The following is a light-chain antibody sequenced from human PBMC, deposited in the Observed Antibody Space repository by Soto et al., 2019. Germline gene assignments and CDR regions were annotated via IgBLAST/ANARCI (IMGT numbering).Light chain of an antibody. V-gene: IGKV4-1*01. J-gene: IGKJ2*01. CDR3: QQYYTTPYT. Sequence: DIVMTQSPDSLAVSLGERATINCKSSQSVLYSSNNKNYLAWYQQKPGQPPKLLIYWASTREFGVPDRFSGSGSATDFTLTISRLPAEDVAVYYCQQYYTTPYTFGQGTKLEIK. CDR1: QSVLYSSNNKNY. CDR2: WAS.